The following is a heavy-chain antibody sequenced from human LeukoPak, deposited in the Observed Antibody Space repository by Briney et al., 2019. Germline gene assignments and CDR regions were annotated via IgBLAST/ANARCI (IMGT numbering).Heavy chain of an antibody. CDR1: GGTFSSYA. J-gene: IGHJ6*02. Sequence: GASVKVSCKASGGTFSSYAISWVRQAPGQGLEWMGRIIPILGIANYAQKFQGRVTITADKSTSTAYMELSSLRSEDTAVYYCARFFGGSGWPPGYGMDVWGQGTTVTVSS. CDR3: ARFFGGSGWPPGYGMDV. D-gene: IGHD6-19*01. V-gene: IGHV1-69*04. CDR2: IIPILGIA.